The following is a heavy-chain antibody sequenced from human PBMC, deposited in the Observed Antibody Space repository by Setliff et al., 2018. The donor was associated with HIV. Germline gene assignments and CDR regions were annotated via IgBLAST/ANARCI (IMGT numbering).Heavy chain of an antibody. CDR1: GYTFTSYG. J-gene: IGHJ6*03. CDR2: ISAYNGNT. Sequence: ASVKVSCKASGYTFTSYGISWVRQAPGQGLEWMGWISAYNGNTNYAQKFQGRVTLTTDTSTSTAHMEVKSLRSDDTAVYYCARFEGRDKRGYSYGAYYYYMDVWGKGTTVT. V-gene: IGHV1-18*01. CDR3: ARFEGRDKRGYSYGAYYYYMDV. D-gene: IGHD5-18*01.